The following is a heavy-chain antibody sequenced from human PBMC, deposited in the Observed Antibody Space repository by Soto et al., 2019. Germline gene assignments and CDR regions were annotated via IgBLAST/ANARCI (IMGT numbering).Heavy chain of an antibody. D-gene: IGHD5-12*01. Sequence: ASVKVSCKASGYTFTSYGISWVRQAPGQGLEWMGWSSAYNGNTNYAQKLQGRVTMTTDTSTSTAYMELRSLRSEDTAVYYCARGEGYSGYDYRDYYCGMGVWGQGTTVTVSS. CDR2: SSAYNGNT. J-gene: IGHJ6*02. V-gene: IGHV1-18*01. CDR3: ARGEGYSGYDYRDYYCGMGV. CDR1: GYTFTSYG.